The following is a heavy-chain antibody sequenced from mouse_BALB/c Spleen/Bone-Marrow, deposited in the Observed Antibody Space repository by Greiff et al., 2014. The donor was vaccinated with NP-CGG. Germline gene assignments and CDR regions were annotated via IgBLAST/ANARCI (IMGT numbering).Heavy chain of an antibody. D-gene: IGHD2-1*01. CDR3: VRGKYGNNVDYFDF. CDR2: INGNGGST. Sequence: DVHLVESGGGLVQPGGSLKLSCAASGFTFSNYGMSWVRQTPDKRLELVATINGNGGSTYYPDSVKGRFTITRDTAKNTLYLQMSRLKSEETDMYYSVRGKYGNNVDYFDFWGQGTTLTVSS. J-gene: IGHJ2*01. CDR1: GFTFSNYG. V-gene: IGHV5-6-3*01.